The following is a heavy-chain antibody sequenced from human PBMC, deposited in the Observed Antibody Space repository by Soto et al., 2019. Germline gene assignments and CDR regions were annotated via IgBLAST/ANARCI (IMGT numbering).Heavy chain of an antibody. CDR2: ISSSSSYI. CDR1: GFTFSSYS. V-gene: IGHV3-21*01. CDR3: ARDYSNSAPNWFDP. J-gene: IGHJ5*02. D-gene: IGHD4-4*01. Sequence: GGSLRLSCAASGFTFSSYSMNWVRQAPGKGLEWVSSISSSSSYIYYADSVKGRFTISRDNAKNSLYLQMNSLRAEDTAVYYCARDYSNSAPNWFDPWGQGTLVTVSS.